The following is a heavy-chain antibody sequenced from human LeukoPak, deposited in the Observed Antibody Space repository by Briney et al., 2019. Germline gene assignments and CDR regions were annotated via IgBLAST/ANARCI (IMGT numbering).Heavy chain of an antibody. CDR3: ARDYSGYAGGLYYYYGMDV. CDR1: GGSISSYY. J-gene: IGHJ6*04. CDR2: IYTSGST. D-gene: IGHD5-12*01. Sequence: SESLSLTCTVSGGSISSYYWSWIRQPAGKGLEWIGRIYTSGSTNYNPSLKSRVTMSVDTSKNQFSLKLSSVTAADTAVYYCARDYSGYAGGLYYYYGMDVWGKGTTVTVSS. V-gene: IGHV4-4*07.